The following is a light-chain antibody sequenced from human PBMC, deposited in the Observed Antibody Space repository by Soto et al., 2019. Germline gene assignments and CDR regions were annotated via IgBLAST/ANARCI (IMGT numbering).Light chain of an antibody. CDR3: CSYAGSYTWV. CDR1: SSDVGDYIY. V-gene: IGLV2-11*01. J-gene: IGLJ1*01. Sequence: QSALAQPRSVSGSPGQSVTISCTGTSSDVGDYIYVSWYQQHPGKATKLMIYDVSKRPSGVPDRFSGSKSGNTASLTISGLQAEDEADYYCCSYAGSYTWVFGTGTKVTVL. CDR2: DVS.